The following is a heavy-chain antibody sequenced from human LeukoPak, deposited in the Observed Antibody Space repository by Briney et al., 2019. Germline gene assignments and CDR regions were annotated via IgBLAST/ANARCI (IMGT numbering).Heavy chain of an antibody. CDR1: GGSITNLDYY. V-gene: IGHV4-61*02. J-gene: IGHJ3*01. CDR3: AGRGSSSGTFDV. D-gene: IGHD3-10*01. Sequence: SETLSLTCTVSGGSITNLDYYWTWIRQPAGKRLEWIGRIYTSGGTNYNPSLKSRVTMSVDRSKNEISLHLASLTAADTALYYCAGRGSSSGTFDVWGPGTFVTVSS. CDR2: IYTSGGT.